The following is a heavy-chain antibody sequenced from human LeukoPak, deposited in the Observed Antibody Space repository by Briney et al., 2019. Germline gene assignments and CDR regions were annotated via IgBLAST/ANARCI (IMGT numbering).Heavy chain of an antibody. Sequence: SGTLSLTCTVSGGSISSYYWSWIRQPPGKGLEWIGYIYYSGSANYNPSLKSRVTISVDTSKNQFSLKLSSVTAADTAVYYCARAYGDYPDYWGQGTLVTVSS. V-gene: IGHV4-59*01. CDR1: GGSISSYY. J-gene: IGHJ4*02. CDR2: IYYSGSA. D-gene: IGHD4-17*01. CDR3: ARAYGDYPDY.